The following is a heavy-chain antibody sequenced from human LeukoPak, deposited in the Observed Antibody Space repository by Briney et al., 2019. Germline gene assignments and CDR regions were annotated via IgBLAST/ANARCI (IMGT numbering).Heavy chain of an antibody. CDR2: ISGSGGST. D-gene: IGHD4-17*01. Sequence: GGSLRLSCAASGFTFSSYAMSWVRQAPGKGLEWVSAISGSGGSTYYADSVKGRFTISRDNSKNTLYLQMNSLRAEDTAVYYCARYPSRTTVTTPDYWGQGTLVTVSS. V-gene: IGHV3-23*01. J-gene: IGHJ4*02. CDR1: GFTFSSYA. CDR3: ARYPSRTTVTTPDY.